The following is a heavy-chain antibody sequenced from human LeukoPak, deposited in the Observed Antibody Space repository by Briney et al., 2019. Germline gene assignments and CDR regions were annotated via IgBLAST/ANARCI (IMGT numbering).Heavy chain of an antibody. Sequence: GGSLRLSCVGSGFNVSDAWMNWVRQAPGKGLEWVGRIKRNIDGGTTGFAAVVTGRFSISRDDSENTVFLQMNSLKTDDTATYYCTTGPDPWGQGSRVTVSS. J-gene: IGHJ5*02. CDR3: TTGPDP. V-gene: IGHV3-15*05. CDR2: IKRNIDGGTT. CDR1: GFNVSDAW.